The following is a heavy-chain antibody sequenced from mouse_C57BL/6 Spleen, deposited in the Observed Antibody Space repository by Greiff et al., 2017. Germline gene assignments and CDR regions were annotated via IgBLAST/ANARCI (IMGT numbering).Heavy chain of an antibody. CDR2: IDPENGDT. D-gene: IGHD1-1*01. V-gene: IGHV14-4*01. Sequence: EVQLQQSGAELVRPGASVKLSCTASGFNIKDDYMHWVKQRPEQGLEWIGWIDPENGDTEYASKFQGKATITADTSSNTAYLQLSSLTSEDTAVCYWTTGLSTTVVATPFDCGGQGTTLTV. CDR1: GFNIKDDY. CDR3: TTGLSTTVVATPFDC. J-gene: IGHJ2*01.